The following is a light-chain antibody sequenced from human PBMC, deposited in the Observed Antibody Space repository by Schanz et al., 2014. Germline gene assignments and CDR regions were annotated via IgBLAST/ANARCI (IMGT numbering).Light chain of an antibody. CDR3: QQRANWPLT. Sequence: EIVMTQSPATLSVSPGERATLSCRASQSVSSNLAWYQQKPGQAPRLLIYDASNRATGIPARFSGSGSGTDFTLTISSLEPEDFALYYCQQRANWPLTFGGGTKVEIK. V-gene: IGKV3-11*01. CDR2: DAS. J-gene: IGKJ4*01. CDR1: QSVSSN.